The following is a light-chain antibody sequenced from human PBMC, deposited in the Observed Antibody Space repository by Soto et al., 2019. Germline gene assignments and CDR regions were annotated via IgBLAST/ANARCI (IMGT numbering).Light chain of an antibody. CDR2: EGS. CDR3: CSYAGNSLYV. Sequence: QSALTQPASVSGSPGQSITISCTGTSSDVGSYNLASWYQQHPGKAPKLMIYEGSKRPSGVSNRFSGSKSGNTASLTISGLQAEYEADYYCCSYAGNSLYVFGTGTKVTVL. CDR1: SSDVGSYNL. J-gene: IGLJ1*01. V-gene: IGLV2-23*01.